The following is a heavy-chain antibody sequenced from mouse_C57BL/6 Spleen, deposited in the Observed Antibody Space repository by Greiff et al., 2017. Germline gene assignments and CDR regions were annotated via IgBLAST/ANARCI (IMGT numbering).Heavy chain of an antibody. CDR2: ISSGSSSI. D-gene: IGHD2-3*01. CDR1: GFTFSDYG. Sequence: EVKLVESGGGLVKPGGSLKLSCAASGFTFSDYGMHWVRQAPEKGLEWVAYISSGSSSIYYADTVKGRFTISIDNAKNTLFLQMTSLRSEDTAMYYCARDGPFDYWGQGTTLTVSS. V-gene: IGHV5-17*01. CDR3: ARDGPFDY. J-gene: IGHJ2*01.